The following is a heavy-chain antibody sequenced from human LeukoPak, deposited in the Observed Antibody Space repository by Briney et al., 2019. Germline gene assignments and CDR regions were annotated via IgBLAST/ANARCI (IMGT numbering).Heavy chain of an antibody. J-gene: IGHJ4*02. V-gene: IGHV3-30*02. CDR2: IRYDGSNK. Sequence: PGGSLRLSCAASGFTFSSYGMHWVRQAPGKGLEWVAFIRYDGSNKYYADSVKGRFTISRDNSKNTLYLQMNNLRAEDTAVYYCAKFYYDFWSGYTPFDYWGQGTLVTVSS. D-gene: IGHD3-3*01. CDR1: GFTFSSYG. CDR3: AKFYYDFWSGYTPFDY.